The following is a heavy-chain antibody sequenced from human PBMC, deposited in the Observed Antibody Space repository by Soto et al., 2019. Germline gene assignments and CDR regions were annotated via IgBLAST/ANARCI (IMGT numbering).Heavy chain of an antibody. J-gene: IGHJ6*02. CDR3: ARDPHILRFLSYGMDV. D-gene: IGHD3-3*01. Sequence: PGGSLRLSCAASGFTFSSYGMHWVRQAPGKGLEWVAVIWYDGSNKYYADSVKGRFTISRDNSKNTLYLQMNSLRAEDTAVYYCARDPHILRFLSYGMDVWGQGTTVTAP. CDR1: GFTFSSYG. V-gene: IGHV3-33*01. CDR2: IWYDGSNK.